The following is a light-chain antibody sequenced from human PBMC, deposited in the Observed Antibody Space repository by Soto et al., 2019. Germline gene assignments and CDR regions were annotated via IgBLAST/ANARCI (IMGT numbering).Light chain of an antibody. CDR1: QSVDSAY. J-gene: IGKJ1*01. CDR3: QQYSSPPPARP. Sequence: EIVLTQSPGTLSLSPGERATLSCRASQSVDSAYLAWYQQKPGQAPRLLIYGESHRATGIPDRFSRSGSGTGFTITISRLEPEDFAVYYCQQYSSPPPARPFDQGTKVQIK. CDR2: GES. V-gene: IGKV3-20*01.